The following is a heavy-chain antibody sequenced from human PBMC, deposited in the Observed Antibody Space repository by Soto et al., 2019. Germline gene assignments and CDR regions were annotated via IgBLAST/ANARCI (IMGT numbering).Heavy chain of an antibody. D-gene: IGHD3-22*01. Sequence: ASVKVSCKASGGTFSSYTISWVRQAPGQGLEWMGRIIPILGIANYAQKFQGRVTITADKSTSTAYMELSSLRSEDTAVYYCARTYDSSGYYWSLFDYWGQGTLVTSPQ. J-gene: IGHJ4*02. CDR3: ARTYDSSGYYWSLFDY. V-gene: IGHV1-69*02. CDR1: GGTFSSYT. CDR2: IIPILGIA.